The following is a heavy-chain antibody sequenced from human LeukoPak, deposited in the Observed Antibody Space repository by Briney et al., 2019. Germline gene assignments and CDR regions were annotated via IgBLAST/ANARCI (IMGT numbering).Heavy chain of an antibody. CDR3: ARGLKVGAAAGTFDY. V-gene: IGHV1-2*02. Sequence: ASVKVSCKASGGTFSSYAISWVRQAPGQGLEWMGWISPDSGGTNCAQKFQGRVTMSRDTSISTAYMELSRLRSDDTAVYYCARGLKVGAAAGTFDYWGQGTLVTVSS. CDR1: GGTFSSYA. J-gene: IGHJ4*02. CDR2: ISPDSGGT. D-gene: IGHD6-13*01.